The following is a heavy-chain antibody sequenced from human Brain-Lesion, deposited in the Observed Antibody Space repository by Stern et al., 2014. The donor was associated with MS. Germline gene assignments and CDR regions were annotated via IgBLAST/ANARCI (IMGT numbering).Heavy chain of an antibody. CDR2: MSDDGRYK. J-gene: IGHJ4*02. V-gene: IGHV3-30*18. CDR3: VKDSQYWTYFFDY. Sequence: QVQLVQSGGGVVQPGRPLTISCEASGFLFSDFGMHWVRQAPGQGLEWVADMSDDGRYKYFADSVQGRLTISRDNSRNTLYMDMNSLRAEDTALYYCVKDSQYWTYFFDYWGQGSPVTVSS. CDR1: GFLFSDFG. D-gene: IGHD2-8*02.